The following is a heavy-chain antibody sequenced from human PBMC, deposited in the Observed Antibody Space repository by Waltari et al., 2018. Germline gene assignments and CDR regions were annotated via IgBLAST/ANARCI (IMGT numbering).Heavy chain of an antibody. CDR1: GGSFSGYY. CDR2: INHSGST. Sequence: QVQLQQWGAGLLKPSETLSLTCAVYGGSFSGYYWSWIRQPPGKGLEWIGEINHSGSTNYNPSLKSRVTISVDTSKNQFSLKLSSVTAADTAVYYCARGHSSGWYGYWGQGTLVTVSS. J-gene: IGHJ4*02. V-gene: IGHV4-34*01. CDR3: ARGHSSGWYGY. D-gene: IGHD6-19*01.